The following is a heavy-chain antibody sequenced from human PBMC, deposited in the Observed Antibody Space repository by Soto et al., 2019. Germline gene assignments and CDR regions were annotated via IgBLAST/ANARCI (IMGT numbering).Heavy chain of an antibody. CDR3: ATESSGSSPLHFDF. CDR2: VYYSGST. V-gene: IGHV4-30-4*01. Sequence: QVLLEESGPGLVKPSQTLSLPCTVSGGSVSTGYHYWIWIRHPPGKGLELIGYVYYSGSTYYNPSIGSRVTISIDTSKNQFSLKLNPVTASDAAVPFCATESSGSSPLHFDFWGQGALVSVSS. CDR1: GGSVSTGYHY. D-gene: IGHD3-22*01. J-gene: IGHJ4*02.